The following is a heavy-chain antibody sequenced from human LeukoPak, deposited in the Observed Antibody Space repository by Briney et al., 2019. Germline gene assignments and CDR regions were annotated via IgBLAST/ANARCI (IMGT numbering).Heavy chain of an antibody. J-gene: IGHJ5*02. CDR3: ARDVWFDP. CDR2: ISSGGSTI. V-gene: IGHV3-48*03. Sequence: PGGSLRLSCAASGFTFSSHEMNWVRQPPGKGLEWVSYISSGGSTIYYADSLKGRFTVSRDNAKNSLYLQMNSLRAGDTALYYCARDVWFDPWGQGTLVTVPS. CDR1: GFTFSSHE.